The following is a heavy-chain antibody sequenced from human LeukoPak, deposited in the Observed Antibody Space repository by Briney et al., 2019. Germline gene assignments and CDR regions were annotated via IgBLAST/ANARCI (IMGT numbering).Heavy chain of an antibody. CDR2: INHSGST. D-gene: IGHD6-13*01. Sequence: SETLSLTCAVYGGSFSGYYWSWIRQPPGKGLEWIGEINHSGSTNYSPSLKSRVTISVDTSKNQFSLKLSSVTAADTAVYYCARGKRGYSSSWYDYWGQGTLVTVSS. CDR1: GGSFSGYY. V-gene: IGHV4-34*01. J-gene: IGHJ4*02. CDR3: ARGKRGYSSSWYDY.